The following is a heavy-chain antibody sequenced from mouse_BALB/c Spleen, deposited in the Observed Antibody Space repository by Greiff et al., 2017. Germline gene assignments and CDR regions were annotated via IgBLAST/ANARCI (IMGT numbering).Heavy chain of an antibody. Sequence: EVQLVESGGGLVQPGGSRKLSCAASGFTFSSFGMHWVRQAPEKGLEWVAYISSGSSTIYYADTVKGRFTISRDNPKNTLFLQMTSLRSEDTAMYYCARERYYYGSSYDYAMDYWGQGTSVTVSS. D-gene: IGHD1-1*01. J-gene: IGHJ4*01. CDR3: ARERYYYGSSYDYAMDY. CDR2: ISSGSSTI. V-gene: IGHV5-17*02. CDR1: GFTFSSFG.